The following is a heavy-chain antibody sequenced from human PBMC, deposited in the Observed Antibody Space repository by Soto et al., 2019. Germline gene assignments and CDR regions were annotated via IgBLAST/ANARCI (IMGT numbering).Heavy chain of an antibody. J-gene: IGHJ5*02. CDR2: IYYSGST. Sequence: QVQLQESGPGLVKPSQTLSLTCTVSGGSISSGDYYWSWIRQPPGKGLEWIGYIYYSGSTHYTPSLKCRVTISADTSKNQFSLRLSSVTAADTAVYYCASGELTPNWFDPWGQGTLVTVSS. CDR3: ASGELTPNWFDP. D-gene: IGHD3-10*01. V-gene: IGHV4-30-4*01. CDR1: GGSISSGDYY.